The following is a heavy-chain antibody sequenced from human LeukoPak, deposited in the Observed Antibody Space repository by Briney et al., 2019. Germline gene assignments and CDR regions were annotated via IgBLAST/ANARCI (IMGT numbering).Heavy chain of an antibody. CDR1: GFIFSNAW. Sequence: PGGSLRLSCAASGFIFSNAWMSWVRQAPGKGLEWVDRIQSKADGGTAGSAAPVKGRFTISRDDSKNTLYLEMNNLKTDDSAVYYCTTARSYYGMDVWGQGTTVTVSS. CDR2: IQSKADGGTA. CDR3: TTARSYYGMDV. J-gene: IGHJ6*02. V-gene: IGHV3-15*01.